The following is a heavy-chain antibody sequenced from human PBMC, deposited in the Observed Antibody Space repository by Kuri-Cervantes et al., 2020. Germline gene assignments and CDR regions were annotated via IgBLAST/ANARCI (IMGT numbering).Heavy chain of an antibody. CDR2: ISCDGSNK. V-gene: IGHV3-30*03. J-gene: IGHJ5*02. CDR1: GLTFSTYG. CDR3: ARGVVGLRNWFDP. D-gene: IGHD4-17*01. Sequence: GGSLRLSCAASGLTFSTYGMHWVRQAPGKGLEWVAIISCDGSNKDYTDSVRGRFTISRDNAKNTLCLQMNSLRAEDTAVYYCARGVVGLRNWFDPWGQGTLVTVSS.